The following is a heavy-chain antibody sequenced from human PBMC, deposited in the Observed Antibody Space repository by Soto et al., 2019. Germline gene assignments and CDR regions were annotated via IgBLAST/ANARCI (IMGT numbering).Heavy chain of an antibody. V-gene: IGHV4-39*01. CDR1: GGSISSSSYY. CDR3: ARQVMAGTEIRVFDY. J-gene: IGHJ4*02. CDR2: IYYSGST. D-gene: IGHD6-19*01. Sequence: QLQLQESGPGLVKPSETLSLTCTVSGGSISSSSYYWGWIRQPPGKGLEWIGSIYYSGSTYYNPSLKSRVTISVDTSKNQFSRKLSSVTAADTAVYYCARQVMAGTEIRVFDYWGQGTLVTVSS.